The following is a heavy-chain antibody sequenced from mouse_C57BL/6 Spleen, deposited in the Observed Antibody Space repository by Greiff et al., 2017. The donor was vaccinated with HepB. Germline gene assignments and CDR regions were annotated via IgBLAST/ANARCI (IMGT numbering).Heavy chain of an antibody. CDR2: SSSGSSTI. CDR1: GFTFSDYG. CDR3: ARSPGYYAMDY. V-gene: IGHV5-17*01. J-gene: IGHJ4*01. Sequence: EVKLVESGGGLVKPGGSLKLSCAASGFTFSDYGMHWVRQAPEKGLEWVAYSSSGSSTIYYADTVKGRFTLSRDNAKNTLFLQMTSLRSEEKAMYYCARSPGYYAMDYWGQGTSVTVSS.